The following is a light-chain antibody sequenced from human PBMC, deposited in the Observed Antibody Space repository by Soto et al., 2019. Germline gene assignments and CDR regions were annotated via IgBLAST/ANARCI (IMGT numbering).Light chain of an antibody. Sequence: DILMTQSPSSLSASVGDRVTITCQASQDISNYLNWYQQKPGKAPKLLIYDASNLETGVPSRFSGSGSGTDFTFTITSLQPEDIATYYCQQYDNIPYTFGQGTKLEIK. J-gene: IGKJ2*01. CDR2: DAS. CDR1: QDISNY. CDR3: QQYDNIPYT. V-gene: IGKV1-33*01.